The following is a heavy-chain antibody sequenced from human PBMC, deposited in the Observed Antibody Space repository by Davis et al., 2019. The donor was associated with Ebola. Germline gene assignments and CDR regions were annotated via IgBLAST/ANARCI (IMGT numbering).Heavy chain of an antibody. V-gene: IGHV4-34*01. J-gene: IGHJ6*03. CDR2: INHSGST. CDR1: GGSFSGYY. D-gene: IGHD3-16*01. CDR3: ARERAGISTYDYVWGSYDYYYYYMDV. Sequence: SETLSLTCAVYGGSFSGYYWSWIRQPPGKGLEWIGEINHSGSTNYNPSLKSRVTISVDTSKNQFSLKLSSVTAADTAVYYCARERAGISTYDYVWGSYDYYYYYMDVWGKGTTVTVSS.